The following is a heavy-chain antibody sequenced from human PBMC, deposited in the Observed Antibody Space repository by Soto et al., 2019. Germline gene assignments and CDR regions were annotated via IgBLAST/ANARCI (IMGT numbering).Heavy chain of an antibody. D-gene: IGHD6-19*01. V-gene: IGHV3-33*01. CDR1: GFTFSSYA. J-gene: IGHJ4*02. CDR3: GRARHSSDCNHCYFDS. CDR2: IWGDGCSQ. Sequence: QVRLVESGGGVVQPGRSLRLSCTPSGFTFSSYAMHWVRQAPGRGLEWVAVIWGDGCSQFYADSVKGRFTISRDNSKNMLYLQMNSLGVEDTAVYFCGRARHSSDCNHCYFDSWGQGTLVTVSS.